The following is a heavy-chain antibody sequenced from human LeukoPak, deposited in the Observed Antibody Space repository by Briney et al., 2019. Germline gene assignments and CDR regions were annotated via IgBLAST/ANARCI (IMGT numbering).Heavy chain of an antibody. CDR1: GGSISSYC. J-gene: IGHJ4*02. Sequence: PSQTLSLTCAVSGGSISSYCWSWIRQPPGEGLEWIGHIYYSGSTYYNPSLKSRVTISVDTSKNQFSLKLSSVTAADTAVYYCARSRSGYYGVVDYWGQGTLVTVSS. D-gene: IGHD3-3*01. CDR3: ARSRSGYYGVVDY. CDR2: IYYSGST. V-gene: IGHV4-59*06.